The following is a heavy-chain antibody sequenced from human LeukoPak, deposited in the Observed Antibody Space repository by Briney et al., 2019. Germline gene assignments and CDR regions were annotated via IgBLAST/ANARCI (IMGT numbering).Heavy chain of an antibody. V-gene: IGHV1-18*01. CDR1: GYTFTSYG. CDR3: AREGGGSSGLRSYNWFDP. CDR2: ISAYNGNT. Sequence: ASVKVSCKASGYTFTSYGISWVRQAPGQGLEWMGWISAYNGNTNYAQKLQGRVTMTRDMSTSTVYMELSSLRSEDTAVYYCAREGGGSSGLRSYNWFDPWGQGTLVTVSS. D-gene: IGHD3-22*01. J-gene: IGHJ5*02.